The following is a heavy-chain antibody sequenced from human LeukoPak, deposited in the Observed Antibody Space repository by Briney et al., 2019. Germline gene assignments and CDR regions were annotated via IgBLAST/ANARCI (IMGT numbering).Heavy chain of an antibody. CDR3: ARGREHPVTLQRYYYYMDV. Sequence: PSETLSLTCTVSGGSISSGRYYRTWIRQPAGKGLEWIGRIYYSGSTKYHPSLKRRVTTSADTSKNQFSLKLSSVTAADTAVYCCARGREHPVTLQRYYYYMDVWGKGTTVTISS. CDR1: GGSISSGRYY. CDR2: IYYSGST. D-gene: IGHD4-17*01. V-gene: IGHV4-61*02. J-gene: IGHJ6*03.